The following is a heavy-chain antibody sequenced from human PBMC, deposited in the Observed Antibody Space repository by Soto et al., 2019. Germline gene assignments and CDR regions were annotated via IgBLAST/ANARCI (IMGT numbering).Heavy chain of an antibody. J-gene: IGHJ5*02. CDR2: IYYSGST. Sequence: SEPLSLTCTVSGGSIRSSSYYWGWNSKTPGKRLEWIGSIYYSGSTYYNPSLKSRVTISIDTSKNQFSLKLSSVTAADTAVYYCARSAGYSSSWYLVGWFDPWGQGTLVTVSS. CDR1: GGSIRSSSYY. D-gene: IGHD6-13*01. CDR3: ARSAGYSSSWYLVGWFDP. V-gene: IGHV4-39*01.